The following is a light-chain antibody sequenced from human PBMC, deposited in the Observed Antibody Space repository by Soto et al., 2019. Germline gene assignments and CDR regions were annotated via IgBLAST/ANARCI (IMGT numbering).Light chain of an antibody. J-gene: IGLJ2*01. CDR3: VLPCRGEWG. V-gene: IGLV7-43*01. Sequence: QAVVTQEPSLTVSPGGTVTLTCALTTGAVTSDYYPNWFQRKPGQALRTLIYRTNNKHSCTPARFSGSLLGGKAALTLSGVRPEDEVDYYCVLPCRGEWGFGGGTNLTVL. CDR2: RTN. CDR1: TGAVTSDYY.